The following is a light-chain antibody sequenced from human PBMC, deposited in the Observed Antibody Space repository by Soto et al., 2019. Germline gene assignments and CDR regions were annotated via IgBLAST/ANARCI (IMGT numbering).Light chain of an antibody. J-gene: IGKJ1*01. Sequence: TQSAATLSVSPGERATLSCRASQSVGGDLAWYQQKPGQAPRLLIYGASNRATGIPDRFSGSGSGTDFTLTISRLEPEDFAVYYCQQYGSSGTFGQGTKVDI. CDR3: QQYGSSGT. CDR2: GAS. CDR1: QSVGGD. V-gene: IGKV3-20*01.